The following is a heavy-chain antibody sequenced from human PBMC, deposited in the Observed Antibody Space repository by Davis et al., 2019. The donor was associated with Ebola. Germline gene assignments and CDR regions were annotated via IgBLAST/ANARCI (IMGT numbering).Heavy chain of an antibody. CDR2: ISSNGGST. CDR3: ARGLRFHYYYGMDV. V-gene: IGHV3-64*01. Sequence: PGGSLRLSCAASGFTFSSYAMHWVRQAPGKGLEYVSAISSNGGSTYYANSVKGRFTISRDNSKNTLYLQMGSLRAEDMAVYYCARGLRFHYYYGMDVWGQGTTVTVSS. D-gene: IGHD3-3*01. J-gene: IGHJ6*02. CDR1: GFTFSSYA.